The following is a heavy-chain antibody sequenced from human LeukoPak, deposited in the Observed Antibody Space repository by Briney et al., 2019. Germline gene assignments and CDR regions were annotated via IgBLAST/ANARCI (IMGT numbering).Heavy chain of an antibody. CDR2: IKQDGSEQ. CDR1: GFTFTTYW. V-gene: IGHV3-7*03. J-gene: IGHJ5*02. Sequence: GGSLRLSCAASGFTFTTYWMGWVRQAPGKGLEWVANIKQDGSEQYYVDSVKGRFTISRDNSKNTLYLQMNSLRAEDTAVYYCANERSSSWYSRWFDPWGQGTLVTVSS. D-gene: IGHD6-13*01. CDR3: ANERSSSWYSRWFDP.